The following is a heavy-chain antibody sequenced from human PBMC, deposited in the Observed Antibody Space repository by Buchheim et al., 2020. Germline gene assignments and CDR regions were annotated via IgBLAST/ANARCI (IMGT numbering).Heavy chain of an antibody. CDR3: ARDGANYYGSGSYGWFDP. J-gene: IGHJ5*02. D-gene: IGHD3-10*01. CDR2: ISYDGSNK. CDR1: GFTFSSYA. Sequence: QVQLVESGGGVVQPGRSLRLSCAASGFTFSSYAMHWVRQAPGKGLEWVAVISYDGSNKYYADSVKGRFTISRDNSKNKLYLQMNSLRAEDTAVYYCARDGANYYGSGSYGWFDPWGQGTL. V-gene: IGHV3-30*04.